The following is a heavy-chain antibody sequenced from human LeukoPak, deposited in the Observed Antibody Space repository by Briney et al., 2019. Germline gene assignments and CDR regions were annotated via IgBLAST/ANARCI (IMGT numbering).Heavy chain of an antibody. V-gene: IGHV4-34*01. CDR3: ARPLPYSSKGYWFDP. D-gene: IGHD6-13*01. CDR1: GGSFSGYY. Sequence: PSETLSLTCAVYGGSFSGYYWSWIRQPPGKGLEWIGEINHSGSTNYNPSLKSRVTISVDTSKNQFSLKLSSVTAADTAVYYCARPLPYSSKGYWFDPWGQGTLVTVSS. CDR2: INHSGST. J-gene: IGHJ5*02.